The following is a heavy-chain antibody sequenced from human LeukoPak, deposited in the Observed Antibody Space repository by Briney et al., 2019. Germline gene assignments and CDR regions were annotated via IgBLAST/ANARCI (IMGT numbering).Heavy chain of an antibody. CDR2: IYPGDSDT. Sequence: GESLKISCKGSGYRFTSYWTGWVRQMPGKGLEWMGIIYPGDSDTRYSPSFQGQVTISADKSISTAYLQWSSLKASDTAMYYCARQTTVTYSCFDYWGQGTLVTVSS. V-gene: IGHV5-51*01. CDR1: GYRFTSYW. D-gene: IGHD4-4*01. J-gene: IGHJ4*02. CDR3: ARQTTVTYSCFDY.